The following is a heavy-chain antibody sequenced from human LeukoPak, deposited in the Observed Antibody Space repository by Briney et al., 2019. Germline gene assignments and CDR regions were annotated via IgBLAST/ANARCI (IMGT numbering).Heavy chain of an antibody. CDR3: ARDRRSDWLDA. V-gene: IGHV3-53*04. CDR1: GFTISDSY. J-gene: IGHJ5*02. Sequence: GGSLRLSCAVSGFTISDSYGSWVRQPAGKGVERVTLIYSDSIKYHADSVKGRFTISTHNSRNTFYIHMNSLRHEDTAVYYCARDRRSDWLDAWGQGTLVTVSS. CDR2: IYSDSIK.